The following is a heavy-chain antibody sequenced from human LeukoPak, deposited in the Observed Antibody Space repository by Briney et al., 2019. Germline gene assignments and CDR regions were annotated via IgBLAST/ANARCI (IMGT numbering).Heavy chain of an antibody. CDR1: GGSISSDY. CDR3: ARTSYINGAYYFHY. Sequence: SETLSLTCTVSGGSISSDYWSWIRQPPGKGLECIGYNQYSGYTKYSPSLKSRVTISVHTSKTEFSLKLSSVTAADTAVYYCARTSYINGAYYFHYWGQGTLVTVSS. V-gene: IGHV4-59*08. D-gene: IGHD2-21*01. CDR2: NQYSGYT. J-gene: IGHJ4*02.